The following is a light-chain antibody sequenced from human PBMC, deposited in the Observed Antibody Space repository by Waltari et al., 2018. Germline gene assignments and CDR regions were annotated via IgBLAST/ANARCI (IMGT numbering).Light chain of an antibody. CDR1: NIGGKR. CDR2: NDN. J-gene: IGLJ1*01. CDR3: QLWDIGSDHKV. Sequence: SYGLTQPPSVSGAPGKTATIPCGGDNIGGKRVHWYQQKPGQAPVLVGYNDNDRPSGIPARFSGSHSGNPAPLPISRVEVGDEADYYCQLWDIGSDHKVFGSGTKVIVL. V-gene: IGLV3-21*03.